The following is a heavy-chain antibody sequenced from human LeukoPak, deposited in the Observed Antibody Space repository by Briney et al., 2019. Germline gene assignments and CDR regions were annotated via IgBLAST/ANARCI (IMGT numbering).Heavy chain of an antibody. Sequence: SETLSLTCTVSGGSISSYYWSWIRQPPGKGLEWIGYIYYSGSTKYNPSLKSRVTISVDTSKNQFSLKLCSVTAADTAVYYCARVDPDSSSTLEVFDYWGQGTLVTVSS. CDR2: IYYSGST. CDR1: GGSISSYY. V-gene: IGHV4-59*01. CDR3: ARVDPDSSSTLEVFDY. D-gene: IGHD6-6*01. J-gene: IGHJ4*02.